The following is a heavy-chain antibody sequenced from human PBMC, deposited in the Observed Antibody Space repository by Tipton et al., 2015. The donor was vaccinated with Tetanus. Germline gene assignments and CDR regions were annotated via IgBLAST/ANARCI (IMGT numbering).Heavy chain of an antibody. J-gene: IGHJ4*02. D-gene: IGHD3-3*01. CDR3: ARIYDYWSGYFDF. Sequence: LRLSCSVSGSSMSSSYWSWVRQPPGKGLEYLGYILYGKSTHYNPSLESRLSMSGDPAKNQFSLRLTSVTAADTAVYYCARIYDYWSGYFDFWGQRTPVTVSP. CDR2: ILYGKST. CDR1: GSSMSSSY. V-gene: IGHV4-59*01.